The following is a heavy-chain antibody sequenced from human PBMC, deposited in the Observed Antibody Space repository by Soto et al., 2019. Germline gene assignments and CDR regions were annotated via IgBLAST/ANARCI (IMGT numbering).Heavy chain of an antibody. Sequence: QVQMVQSGAEVKKPGSSVKVSCKTSGGTFGRFSISWVRQAPGQGLEWMGGTIPILSVTNYAQKFQDRVTIIVDETTRTAYMGLSSLRSDDTAVYYCASNSQYCSGGSCYAYWGQGTLVTVSS. CDR2: TIPILSVT. V-gene: IGHV1-69*01. J-gene: IGHJ4*02. CDR1: GGTFGRFS. CDR3: ASNSQYCSGGSCYAY. D-gene: IGHD2-15*01.